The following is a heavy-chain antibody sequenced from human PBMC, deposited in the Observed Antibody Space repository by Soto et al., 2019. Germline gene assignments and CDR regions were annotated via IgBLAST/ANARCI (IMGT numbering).Heavy chain of an antibody. V-gene: IGHV1-8*01. J-gene: IGHJ3*02. CDR1: GYTFTSYD. CDR3: AGVPSSNILTIDAFDI. Sequence: ASVKVSCKASGYTFTSYDINWVRQATGQGLEWMGWMNPNSGNTGYAQKFQGRVTMTRNTSISTAYMELSSLRSEDTAVYYCAGVPSSNILTIDAFDIWGQGTMVTVSS. D-gene: IGHD3-9*01. CDR2: MNPNSGNT.